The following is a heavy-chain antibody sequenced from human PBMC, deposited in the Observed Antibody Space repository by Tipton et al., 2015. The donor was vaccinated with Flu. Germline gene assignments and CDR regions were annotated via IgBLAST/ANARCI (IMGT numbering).Heavy chain of an antibody. J-gene: IGHJ4*02. V-gene: IGHV4-31*03. CDR2: IYYNGST. CDR3: ARGAYDFWSGYPTHYFDY. Sequence: TLSLTCTVSGGSISSGGYYWSWIRQHPGKGLEWIGYIYYNGSTYYNPSLKSRVTISVDTSKNQFSLKLSSVTAADTAVYYCARGAYDFWSGYPTHYFDYWGQGTLVTVSS. CDR1: GGSISSGGYY. D-gene: IGHD3-3*01.